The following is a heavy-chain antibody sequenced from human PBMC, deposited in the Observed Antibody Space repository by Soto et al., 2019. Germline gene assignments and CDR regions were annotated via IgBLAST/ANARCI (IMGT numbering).Heavy chain of an antibody. CDR2: ISAYNGNT. D-gene: IGHD6-19*01. J-gene: IGHJ6*02. CDR3: AREGERAGPTLHYYYGMDV. Sequence: QVPLVQSGAEVKKPGASVKVSCKASGYTFTSYGISWVRQAPGQGLEWMGWISAYNGNTNDAQKLQGRVTMTTDTSTSTAYMELRSLRSDDTAVYYCAREGERAGPTLHYYYGMDVWGQGTTVTLSS. V-gene: IGHV1-18*04. CDR1: GYTFTSYG.